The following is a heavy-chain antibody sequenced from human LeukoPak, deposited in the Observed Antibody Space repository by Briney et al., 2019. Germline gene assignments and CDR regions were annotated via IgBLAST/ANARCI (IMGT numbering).Heavy chain of an antibody. J-gene: IGHJ4*02. Sequence: SETLSLTCAVYGGSFSGYYWSWIRQPPGKGLEWIGEINHSGSTNYNPSLKSRVTISVDTSKNQFSLKLSSVTAADTAVYYCARYYYDSSGYYLPDYWGQGTLVTVSS. V-gene: IGHV4-34*01. D-gene: IGHD3-22*01. CDR1: GGSFSGYY. CDR3: ARYYYDSSGYYLPDY. CDR2: INHSGST.